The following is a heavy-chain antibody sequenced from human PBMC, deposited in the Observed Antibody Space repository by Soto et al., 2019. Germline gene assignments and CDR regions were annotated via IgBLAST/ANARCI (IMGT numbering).Heavy chain of an antibody. V-gene: IGHV3-21*01. CDR3: ARPPAPRRHFDY. Sequence: EVQLVESGGGLVKPGGSLRLSCAASGFTFSSYSMNWVRQAPGKGLEWVSSISSSSSYIYYADSVKGRFTISRDNAKNSLYLQMNSLRAENTAVYYCARPPAPRRHFDYWGQGTLVTVSP. D-gene: IGHD6-6*01. CDR1: GFTFSSYS. CDR2: ISSSSSYI. J-gene: IGHJ4*02.